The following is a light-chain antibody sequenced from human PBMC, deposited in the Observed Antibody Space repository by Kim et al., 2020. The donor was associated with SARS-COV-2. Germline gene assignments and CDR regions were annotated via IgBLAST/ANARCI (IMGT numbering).Light chain of an antibody. CDR1: KLGDKY. CDR3: APWDDSLNGYV. CDR2: QDN. V-gene: IGLV3-1*01. Sequence: SYELTQPPSVSVSPGQTASITCSGDKLGDKYACWYQQKPGQSPVLVIYQDNKRPSGVPDRFSGSKSGTSASLAISGLQSEDEADYYCAPWDDSLNGYVFGTGTKVTVL. J-gene: IGLJ1*01.